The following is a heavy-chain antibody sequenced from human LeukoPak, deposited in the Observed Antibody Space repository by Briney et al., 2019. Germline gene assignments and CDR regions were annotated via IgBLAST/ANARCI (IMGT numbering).Heavy chain of an antibody. D-gene: IGHD6-6*01. CDR1: GGSISSYY. CDR3: ARDPAHSSSSTDV. CDR2: IYTSGST. J-gene: IGHJ6*04. V-gene: IGHV4-4*07. Sequence: SETLSLTCTVSGGSISSYYWSWIRQPAGKGLEWIGRIYTSGSTNYNPSLKSRVTISVDTSKNQFSLKLSSVTAADTAVYYCARDPAHSSSSTDVWGKGTTVTVSS.